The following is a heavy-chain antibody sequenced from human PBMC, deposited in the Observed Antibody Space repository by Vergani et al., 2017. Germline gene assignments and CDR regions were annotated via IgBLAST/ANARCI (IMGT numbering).Heavy chain of an antibody. CDR3: ASYGVPDY. CDR2: INPSGGST. J-gene: IGHJ4*02. V-gene: IGHV1-46*01. D-gene: IGHD4-17*01. CDR1: GYTFTSYY. Sequence: QVQLVQSGAEVKKPGASVKVSCKASGYTFTSYYMHWVRQAPGQGLEWMGIINPSGGSTSYAQKFQGRVTMTRDTSKNQFSLKLSSVTAADTAVYYCASYGVPDYWGQGTLVTVSS.